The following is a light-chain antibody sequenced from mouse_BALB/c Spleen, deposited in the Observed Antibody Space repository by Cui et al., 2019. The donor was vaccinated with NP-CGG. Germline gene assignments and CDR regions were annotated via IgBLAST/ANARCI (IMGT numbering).Light chain of an antibody. CDR2: GTN. CDR3: ALWYSNHWV. Sequence: QAVLTLEFARTTSPGQPVTHTCRSITGPVTPNNYANGVQEKPDHLFTGLIGGTNNRAPGVPARFSGSLIGDKAALTITGAQTEDEAIYFCALWYSNHWVFGGGTKLTVL. V-gene: IGLV1*01. CDR1: TGPVTPNNY. J-gene: IGLJ1*01.